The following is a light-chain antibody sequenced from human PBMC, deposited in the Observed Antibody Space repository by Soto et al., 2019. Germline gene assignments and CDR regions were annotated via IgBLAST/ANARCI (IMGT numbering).Light chain of an antibody. V-gene: IGLV2-14*03. J-gene: IGLJ1*01. Sequence: QSALTQPASVSVSPGQSITISCTGTSSDVGAYNYVSWYQQHPGKAPKLMIYDVSNRPSGVSSRFSGSRSGNTASLTISGLQAEDEADYFCNSYTTSNSYVFGNGTKLTVL. CDR2: DVS. CDR3: NSYTTSNSYV. CDR1: SSDVGAYNY.